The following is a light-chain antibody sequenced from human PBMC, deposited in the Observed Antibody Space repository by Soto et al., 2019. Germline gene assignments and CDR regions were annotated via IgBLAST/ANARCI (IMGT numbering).Light chain of an antibody. CDR1: QSVSSSY. Sequence: EIVLTQSPGTLSLSPGERATLSCRASQSVSSSYLAWFQQIPGQAPRLLIHGTFSRDTDIPDRFNGSGSGTDFALTISRLEPEDFALYYCQQYEASPLTFGPGTKVDVK. J-gene: IGKJ3*01. V-gene: IGKV3-20*01. CDR2: GTF. CDR3: QQYEASPLT.